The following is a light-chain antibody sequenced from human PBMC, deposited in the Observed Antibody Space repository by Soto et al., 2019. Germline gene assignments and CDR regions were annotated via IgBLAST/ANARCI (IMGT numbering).Light chain of an antibody. CDR3: QQYGGAPT. V-gene: IGKV3-20*01. CDR1: QSFSSN. J-gene: IGKJ2*01. CDR2: GAS. Sequence: ELVMTQSPATLSVSPGERATLSCRASQSFSSNVAWYQQKPGQAPRLLIYGASGRATGIPDRFSGSGSGTDVTLTISRLEPEDFAVYYCQQYGGAPTFGQGTKLEIK.